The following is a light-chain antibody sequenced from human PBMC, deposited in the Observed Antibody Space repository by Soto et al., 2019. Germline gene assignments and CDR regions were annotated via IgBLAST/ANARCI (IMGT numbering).Light chain of an antibody. CDR3: SSYASSTTYV. Sequence: QSALTQPASVSGSPGQSITISCTGTSSDVGDYVSWCQQHPGKAPKLMIYDVSSRPSGVSNRFSGSKSGNMASLTISGLQAEDEADYYCSSYASSTTYVFGTGTKLTVL. CDR2: DVS. J-gene: IGLJ1*01. CDR1: SSDVGDY. V-gene: IGLV2-14*03.